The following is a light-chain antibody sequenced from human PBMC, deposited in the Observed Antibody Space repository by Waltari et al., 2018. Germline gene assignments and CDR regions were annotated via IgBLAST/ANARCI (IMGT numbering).Light chain of an antibody. CDR2: EAS. CDR1: QGITND. Sequence: DIQMTQSPSSLSASVGDRVTITCRASQGITNDLAWYQQKPGETPKLLIYEASSLQSGIPSRFSGSGSGTDFTLTISSLQSEDFATYSCQHYYSTPWTFGQGTKVEIK. CDR3: QHYYSTPWT. J-gene: IGKJ1*01. V-gene: IGKV1-NL1*01.